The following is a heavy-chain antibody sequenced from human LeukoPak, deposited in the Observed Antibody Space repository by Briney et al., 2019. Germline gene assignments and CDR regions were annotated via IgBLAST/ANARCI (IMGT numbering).Heavy chain of an antibody. CDR1: GGFLSSYY. D-gene: IGHD3-16*01. Sequence: AETLSLTCTVCGGFLSSYYWRWLRQPPGKGLEGVGYIYYSGSTNYNPSLMSRGTISVDPSQNQFFLMLSSVTAADPAEYYCARGGGFSAFDIWGQGTMVTVS. CDR3: ARGGGFSAFDI. J-gene: IGHJ3*02. V-gene: IGHV4-59*01. CDR2: IYYSGST.